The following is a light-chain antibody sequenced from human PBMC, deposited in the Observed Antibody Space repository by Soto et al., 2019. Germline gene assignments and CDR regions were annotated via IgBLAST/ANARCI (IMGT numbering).Light chain of an antibody. CDR2: KAS. CDR1: QNIYNW. Sequence: DILMTQSPSTLSASVGDRVTITCRASQNIYNWLAWYQQKPGKAPNLLIYKASDLESGVPSGFSGSGSGTEFTLTISRLQPDDFATYYCLQYNGYPWTFGQGTKVEI. CDR3: LQYNGYPWT. J-gene: IGKJ1*01. V-gene: IGKV1-5*03.